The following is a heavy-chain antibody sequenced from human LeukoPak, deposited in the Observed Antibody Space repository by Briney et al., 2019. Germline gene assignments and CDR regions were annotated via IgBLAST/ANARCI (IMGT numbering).Heavy chain of an antibody. D-gene: IGHD1-20*01. V-gene: IGHV1-2*02. CDR1: GFTFTDFF. CDR2: INPYSGDT. J-gene: IGHJ4*02. Sequence: GASVKVSCKASGFTFTDFFIHWVRQAPGQGLEWMGWINPYSGDTNFAQKFQGRVTLTRDTSISTAYMELSSLRSDDTAIYYCARDNLPAFSHFDYWGQGTLVTVSS. CDR3: ARDNLPAFSHFDY.